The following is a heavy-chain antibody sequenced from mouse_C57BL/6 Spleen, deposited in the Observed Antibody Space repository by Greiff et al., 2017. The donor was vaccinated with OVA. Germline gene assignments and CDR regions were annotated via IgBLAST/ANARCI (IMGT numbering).Heavy chain of an antibody. Sequence: QVQLQQSGAELVKPGASVKMSCKASGYTFTTYPIEWMKQDHGKSLEWIGNFHPYNDDTKYNEKFKGKATLTVEKSSSTVYLELSRLTSDDSAVYYCARRNYGSSFWYFDVWGTGTTVTVSS. D-gene: IGHD1-1*01. CDR1: GYTFTTYP. CDR2: FHPYNDDT. V-gene: IGHV1-47*01. J-gene: IGHJ1*03. CDR3: ARRNYGSSFWYFDV.